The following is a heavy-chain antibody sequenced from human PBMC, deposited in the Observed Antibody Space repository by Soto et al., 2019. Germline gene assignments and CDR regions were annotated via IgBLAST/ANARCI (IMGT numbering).Heavy chain of an antibody. CDR1: GFSLSNARMG. Sequence: QVTLKESGPVLVKPTESLTLTCTVSGFSLSNARMGVSWIRQPPGKAREWLAHIFSNDEKSYSTSLKSRLTISKDTSKSQVVLTMTNMDPVDTATYYCARTREDYDILTGYSLTFDYWGQGTLVTVSS. CDR3: ARTREDYDILTGYSLTFDY. J-gene: IGHJ4*02. D-gene: IGHD3-9*01. V-gene: IGHV2-26*01. CDR2: IFSNDEK.